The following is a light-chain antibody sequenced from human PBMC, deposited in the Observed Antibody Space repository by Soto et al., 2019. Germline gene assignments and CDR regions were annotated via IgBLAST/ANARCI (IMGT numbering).Light chain of an antibody. CDR2: DVR. CDR3: CSYAGSYTTWV. V-gene: IGLV2-11*01. CDR1: SSDVGGYNF. J-gene: IGLJ3*02. Sequence: SALTQPRSVSGSPGKSVTISCTGTSSDVGGYNFVSWYQQHPGIAPKRMIYDVRRRPSGVPDRFSGSKSANTASLTISGLPAEDEADYYCCSYAGSYTTWVFGGGTKLTVL.